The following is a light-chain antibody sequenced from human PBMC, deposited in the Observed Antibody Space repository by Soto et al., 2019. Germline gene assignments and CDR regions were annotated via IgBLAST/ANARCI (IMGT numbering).Light chain of an antibody. J-gene: IGKJ5*01. V-gene: IGKV1D-12*01. CDR2: EAS. Sequence: DDPMSQSPSCLCAYVRDRVTLTCRACQGISGWLAWYQQKPGKAPKLLIYEASSLQSGVPSRISGRGSGTDFTLTISSLQPEDFATYYCQQANSWPNTFGQGTRLEIK. CDR3: QQANSWPNT. CDR1: QGISGW.